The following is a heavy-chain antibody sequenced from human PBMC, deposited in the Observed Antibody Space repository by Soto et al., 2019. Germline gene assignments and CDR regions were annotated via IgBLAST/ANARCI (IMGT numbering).Heavy chain of an antibody. CDR3: ARAAIFVVVPVGLDY. D-gene: IGHD3-3*01. CDR2: IDHSGST. CDR1: GVSISSSNW. V-gene: IGHV4-4*02. J-gene: IGHJ4*02. Sequence: QVQLQESGPGLVKPSGTLSLTCAVSGVSISSSNWWRWFRQPPGKGLEWIGEIDHSGSTNYNPSLKSRVTISVDKSKNQFSLKLSSVTAADTAVYYCARAAIFVVVPVGLDYWGQGTLVTVCS.